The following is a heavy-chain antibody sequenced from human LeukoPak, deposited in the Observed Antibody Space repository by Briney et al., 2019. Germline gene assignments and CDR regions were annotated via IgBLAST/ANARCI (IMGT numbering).Heavy chain of an antibody. D-gene: IGHD3-3*01. Sequence: PSQXXXXTCTVXXGSXXSXDYYWRWIRQPPGKGLDLICYIYYRGSTYYNPSLKSRVTISVDTSKNQFSLKLSSVTAADTAVYYCASQSGYDAFDVWGQGTMVTVSS. J-gene: IGHJ3*01. CDR1: XGSXXSXDYY. CDR3: ASQSGYDAFDV. V-gene: IGHV4-30-4*08. CDR2: IYYRGST.